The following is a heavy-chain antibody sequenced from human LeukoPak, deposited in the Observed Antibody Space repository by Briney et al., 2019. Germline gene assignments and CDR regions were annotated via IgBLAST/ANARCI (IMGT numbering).Heavy chain of an antibody. CDR3: ARSSSVTTIDY. CDR2: INPDSGGT. Sequence: ASVKVSCKASGYTFTGYYMHWVRQAPGHGLEWMGWINPDSGGTNYAQKFQGRVTMTRNTSISTAYMELSSLRSEDTAVYYCARSSSVTTIDYWGQGTLVTVSS. J-gene: IGHJ4*02. CDR1: GYTFTGYY. V-gene: IGHV1-2*02. D-gene: IGHD4-17*01.